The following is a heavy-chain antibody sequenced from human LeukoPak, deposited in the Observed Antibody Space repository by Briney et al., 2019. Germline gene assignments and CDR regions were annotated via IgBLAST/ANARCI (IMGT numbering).Heavy chain of an antibody. CDR1: GYTFINYA. CDR3: ARDRGYSDGSSDI. V-gene: IGHV1-3*01. Sequence: ASVKVSCKASGYTFINYAMHWVRQAPGQRLEWMGWINAGNGNTKFSQNFQGRVTITRDTSASTAYMQLSSLRSEDTAVYYCARDRGYSDGSSDIWGQGTMVTVSS. J-gene: IGHJ3*02. D-gene: IGHD5-18*01. CDR2: INAGNGNT.